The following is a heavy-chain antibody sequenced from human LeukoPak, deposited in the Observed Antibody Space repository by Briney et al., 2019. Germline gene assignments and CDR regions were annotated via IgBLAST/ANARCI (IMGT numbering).Heavy chain of an antibody. J-gene: IGHJ4*01. CDR1: GSSITTAFY. CDR3: TRVVTSGSYTLDN. CDR2: IYHSGST. D-gene: IGHD3-3*01. V-gene: IGHV4-38-2*02. Sequence: PSETLSLTCTVSGSSITTAFYWGWIRQPPGKGLEWIGSIYHSGSTSYNPSLKSRVTISVHTSKNQFSLKLSSVTAAGTAVYYCTRVVTSGSYTLDNWGHGTLVTVSS.